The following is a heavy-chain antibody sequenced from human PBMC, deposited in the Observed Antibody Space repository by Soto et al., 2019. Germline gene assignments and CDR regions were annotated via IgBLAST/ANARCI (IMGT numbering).Heavy chain of an antibody. Sequence: SETLSLTCTVSGGSISGYYWSWIRQPPGKGLEWIGYMYNTGSTVYNPSFKSRVTISVDTSKNQFSLKLSSVTAADTAVYYCARHFTENIAYYYYGMDVWGQGTTVTVSS. CDR2: MYNTGST. CDR3: ARHFTENIAYYYYGMDV. CDR1: GGSISGYY. J-gene: IGHJ6*02. V-gene: IGHV4-59*08. D-gene: IGHD3-16*02.